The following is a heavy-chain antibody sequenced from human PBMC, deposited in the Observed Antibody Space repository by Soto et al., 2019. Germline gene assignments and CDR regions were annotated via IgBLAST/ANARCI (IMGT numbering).Heavy chain of an antibody. CDR1: GGSFSGYY. Sequence: QVQLQQWGAGLLKPSETLSLTCAVYGGSFSGYYWSWIRQPPGKGLEWIGEINHSGSTNYNPSLKSRVIISVDTSKNQFSLKLSSVTAADTAVYYCARGDYGDYAFDYWGQGTLVTVSS. CDR3: ARGDYGDYAFDY. V-gene: IGHV4-34*01. D-gene: IGHD4-17*01. CDR2: INHSGST. J-gene: IGHJ4*02.